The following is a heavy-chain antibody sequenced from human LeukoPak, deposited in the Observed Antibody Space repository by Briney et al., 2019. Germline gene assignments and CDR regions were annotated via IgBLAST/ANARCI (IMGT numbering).Heavy chain of an antibody. J-gene: IGHJ4*02. CDR2: IYYSGST. CDR3: ARGGWELGPYYFDY. CDR1: GASISSGDYY. Sequence: SETLSLTCTVSGASISSGDYYWSWIRQPPGKGLEWFGYIYYSGSTYYNPSLRSRVTISVDTSKNQFSLKLSSVTAADTAVYYCARGGWELGPYYFDYWGQGTLVTVSS. D-gene: IGHD1-26*01. V-gene: IGHV4-30-4*01.